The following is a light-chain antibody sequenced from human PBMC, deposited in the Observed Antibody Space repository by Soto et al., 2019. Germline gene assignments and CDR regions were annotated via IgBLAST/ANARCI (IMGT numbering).Light chain of an antibody. Sequence: EIVMTQSPATLSVSPGERATLSCRASQSVGSNLAWYQQKPGQAPRLLIYGASTRATGIPARFSGSRSGTEFTLTISSLQSEDFAVYYCQQYNNWPQTFGQGTKVEIK. V-gene: IGKV3-15*01. J-gene: IGKJ1*01. CDR2: GAS. CDR3: QQYNNWPQT. CDR1: QSVGSN.